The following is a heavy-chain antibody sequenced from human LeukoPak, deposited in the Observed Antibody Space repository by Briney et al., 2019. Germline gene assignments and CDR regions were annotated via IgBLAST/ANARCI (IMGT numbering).Heavy chain of an antibody. CDR1: GLTVSSNY. CDR3: TTAAGYNYGQY. Sequence: GGSLRLSCTASGLTVSSNYMNWVRQAPGKGLEWVSALYIGGNTYYADSVRGRFTISRDNSKNTLYLQMNSLRAEDTAIYYCTTAAGYNYGQYWGQGTLVTVSS. D-gene: IGHD5-18*01. V-gene: IGHV3-53*01. CDR2: LYIGGNT. J-gene: IGHJ4*02.